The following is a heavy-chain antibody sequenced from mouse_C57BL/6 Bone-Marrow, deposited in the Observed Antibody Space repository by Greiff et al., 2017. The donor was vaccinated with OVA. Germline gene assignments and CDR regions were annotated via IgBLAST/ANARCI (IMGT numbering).Heavy chain of an antibody. CDR3: ARRGQARDY. Sequence: QVQLQQSGAELVRPGASVKLSCTASGYTFTSYGISWVKQRTGQGLEWIGGIYPRSGNTYYNEKFKGKATLTADKSSSTAYMELRSLTSEDSAVYSCARRGQARDYWGQGTALTVSA. J-gene: IGHJ2*01. V-gene: IGHV1-81*01. CDR2: IYPRSGNT. CDR1: GYTFTSYG. D-gene: IGHD3-2*02.